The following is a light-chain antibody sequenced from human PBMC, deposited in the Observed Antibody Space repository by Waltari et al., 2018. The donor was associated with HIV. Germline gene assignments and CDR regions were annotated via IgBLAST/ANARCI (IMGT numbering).Light chain of an antibody. Sequence: DIVLTQSPDYLPVSLGERATINCKSSQSLLYPSNNKNYFVWYQQRPGQPPRVLIYWSSTRQSGVPDRFSGGGSGTEFTLTITSLQAEDVAVYYCQQYFSSPYTFGQGTKLEI. CDR1: QSLLYPSNNKNY. CDR2: WSS. CDR3: QQYFSSPYT. V-gene: IGKV4-1*01. J-gene: IGKJ2*01.